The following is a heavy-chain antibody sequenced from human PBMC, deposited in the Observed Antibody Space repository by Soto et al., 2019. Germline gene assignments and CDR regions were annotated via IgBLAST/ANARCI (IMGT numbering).Heavy chain of an antibody. CDR2: MNPNSGNT. CDR3: ARPLTPNGYGMDV. Sequence: GASVKVSFKASGYTFTRYDINWLRQATGQGLERMGWMNPNSGNTGYAQKFQGRVTMTRNTSISTAYMELSSLRSEDTAVYYCARPLTPNGYGMDVWGQGTTVTVSS. CDR1: GYTFTRYD. V-gene: IGHV1-8*01. J-gene: IGHJ6*02. D-gene: IGHD1-1*01.